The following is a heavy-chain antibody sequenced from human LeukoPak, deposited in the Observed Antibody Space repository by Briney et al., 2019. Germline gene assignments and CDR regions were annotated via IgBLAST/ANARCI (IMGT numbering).Heavy chain of an antibody. CDR3: TKPLKDWNDEGWFDP. CDR1: GFTFSNAW. D-gene: IGHD1-1*01. V-gene: IGHV3-15*01. J-gene: IGHJ5*02. Sequence: GGSLRLSCAASGFTFSNAWMSWVRQAPGKGLEWVGRIKSKTDGGTTDYAAPVKGRFTISRDDSKNTLYLQMNSLKTEDTALYYCTKPLKDWNDEGWFDPWGQGTLVTVSS. CDR2: IKSKTDGGTT.